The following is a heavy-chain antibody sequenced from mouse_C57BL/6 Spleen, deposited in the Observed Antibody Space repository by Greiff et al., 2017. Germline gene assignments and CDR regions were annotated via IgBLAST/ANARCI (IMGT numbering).Heavy chain of an antibody. Sequence: QVQLQQPGAELVMPGASVKLSCKASGYTFTSYWMHWVKQRPGQGLEWIGEIDPSDSYTNYTQKFKGKSTLTVDKSSSTAYMQLSSLTSEDSAIYYCARGDYCGSSYGDAMDYWGQGTSVTVSS. CDR2: IDPSDSYT. CDR3: ARGDYCGSSYGDAMDY. CDR1: GYTFTSYW. D-gene: IGHD1-1*01. V-gene: IGHV1-69*01. J-gene: IGHJ4*01.